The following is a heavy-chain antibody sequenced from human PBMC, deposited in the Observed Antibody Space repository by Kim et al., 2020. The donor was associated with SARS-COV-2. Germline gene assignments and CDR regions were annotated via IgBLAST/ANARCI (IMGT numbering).Heavy chain of an antibody. Sequence: SVKVSCKASGGTFSSYAISWVRQAPGQGLEWMGGIIPIFGTANYAQKFQGRVTITADESTSTAYMELSSLRSEDTAVYYCARTAPPDIVVVVAASYYYYYGMDVWGQGTTVTVSS. D-gene: IGHD2-15*01. CDR2: IIPIFGTA. CDR1: GGTFSSYA. J-gene: IGHJ6*02. V-gene: IGHV1-69*13. CDR3: ARTAPPDIVVVVAASYYYYYGMDV.